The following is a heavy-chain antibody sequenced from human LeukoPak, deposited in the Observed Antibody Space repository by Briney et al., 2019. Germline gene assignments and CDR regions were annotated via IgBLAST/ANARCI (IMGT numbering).Heavy chain of an antibody. J-gene: IGHJ5*02. CDR2: IKQDGSEK. D-gene: IGHD2-8*02. CDR3: VRVGGYCTAATCNNWFDT. CDR1: GFTFSSHW. Sequence: GGPLRLSCAASGFTFSSHWMSWVRQGPGKGLEWVANIKQDGSEKYYVDSVKGRFTISRDNAKNSLYLQMNSPRVEDTAVYYCVRVGGYCTAATCNNWFDTWGQGTLVTVSS. V-gene: IGHV3-7*02.